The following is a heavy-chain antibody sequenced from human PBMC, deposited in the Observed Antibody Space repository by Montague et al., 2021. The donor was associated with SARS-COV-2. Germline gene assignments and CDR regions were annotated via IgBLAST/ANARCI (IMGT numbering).Heavy chain of an antibody. J-gene: IGHJ6*03. Sequence: SETLSLTCAVSGGSFSPYYWSWIRQPPGKGLEWIGEISQGGNTKYNPSLQSRVSISLDTSRNQFSLKVSSVTAADTAIYYCARLGDGIVPSPILGLGPYYSFYYMDVWGNGTTVTVSS. CDR2: ISQGGNT. V-gene: IGHV4-34*01. CDR3: ARLGDGIVPSPILGLGPYYSFYYMDV. CDR1: GGSFSPYY. D-gene: IGHD2-2*02.